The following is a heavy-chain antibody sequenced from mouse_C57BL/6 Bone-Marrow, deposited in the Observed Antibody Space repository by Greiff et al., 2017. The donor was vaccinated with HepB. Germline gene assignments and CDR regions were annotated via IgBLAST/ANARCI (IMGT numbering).Heavy chain of an antibody. CDR1: GYTFPDYN. Sequence: VQLQQSGPELVKPGASVKIPCKASGYTFPDYNMDWVKQSHGKSLEWIGDIYPNNGGTIYNQKFKGKATLTVDKSSSTAYMELRSLTSEDTAVYYCARCGYYGSSHSHYYAMDYWGQGTSVTVSS. J-gene: IGHJ4*01. D-gene: IGHD1-1*01. V-gene: IGHV1-18*01. CDR2: IYPNNGGT. CDR3: ARCGYYGSSHSHYYAMDY.